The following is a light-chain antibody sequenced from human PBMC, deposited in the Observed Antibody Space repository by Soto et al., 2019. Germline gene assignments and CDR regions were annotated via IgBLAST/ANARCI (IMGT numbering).Light chain of an antibody. CDR3: QQYHSYPVT. Sequence: DIQMTQSPSSLSASVRDTVTITCRASQGINNFLAWFKQKPGKAPKSLIHAASSLQSGVPSNYSGSGSGTDFTLTISSLQPEDFATYYCQQYHSYPVTFGGGTKVEIK. V-gene: IGKV1-16*02. CDR1: QGINNF. J-gene: IGKJ4*01. CDR2: AAS.